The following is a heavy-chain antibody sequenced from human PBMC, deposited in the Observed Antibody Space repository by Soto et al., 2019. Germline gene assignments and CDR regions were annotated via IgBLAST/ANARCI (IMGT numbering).Heavy chain of an antibody. D-gene: IGHD3-22*01. V-gene: IGHV3-21*01. CDR3: VRARSTDSRPDY. J-gene: IGHJ4*02. CDR1: GFSFSTYN. Sequence: SGGSLRLSCAASGFSFSTYNMNWVRQAPGKGLEWVSSINGRSNYKYYEDSLKGRFTISRDNAKNSLFLQLDSLRAEDTAVYFCVRARSTDSRPDYWGQGTLFTVSS. CDR2: INGRSNYK.